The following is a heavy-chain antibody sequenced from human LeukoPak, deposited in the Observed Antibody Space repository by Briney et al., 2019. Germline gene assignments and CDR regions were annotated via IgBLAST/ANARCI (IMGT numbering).Heavy chain of an antibody. Sequence: GGSLRLSCAASGFNFSIHWMTWARQAPGKGLEWVANIPDDGSETNYVDSVKGRFIISRDNAKNLLSLQMSSLREEDTALYYCARGWAAIPDWGQGTLVTVSS. D-gene: IGHD2-15*01. V-gene: IGHV3-7*01. CDR2: IPDDGSET. CDR1: GFNFSIHW. J-gene: IGHJ1*01. CDR3: ARGWAAIPD.